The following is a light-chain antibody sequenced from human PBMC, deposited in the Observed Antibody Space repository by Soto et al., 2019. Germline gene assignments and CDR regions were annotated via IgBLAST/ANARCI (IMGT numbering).Light chain of an antibody. CDR2: SND. CDR1: TSNIGTNT. J-gene: IGLJ2*01. Sequence: QSVLTQSPSASGTPGQGASIFCFGSTSNIGTNTVSWYQHFPGTAPKLLIYSNDQRPSAVPGRFSGSKSVTSASLAISGLLSEDEADYYCATWDDSLNVVFGGGTKLTVL. V-gene: IGLV1-44*01. CDR3: ATWDDSLNVV.